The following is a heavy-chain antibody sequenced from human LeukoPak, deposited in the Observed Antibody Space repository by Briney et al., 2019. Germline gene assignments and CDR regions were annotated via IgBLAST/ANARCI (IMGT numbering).Heavy chain of an antibody. CDR3: ARGVEPLAANTLAY. D-gene: IGHD1-14*01. J-gene: IGHJ4*02. Sequence: GGSLRLSCAASGFTVITNDMTWVRQAPRKGLEWVSVLYSDGNTKYADSVQGRFTISRDNSKNTLYLEMNSLSPHDTDVYYCARGVEPLAANTLAYWGQGTLVTVSS. V-gene: IGHV3-53*01. CDR1: GFTVITND. CDR2: LYSDGNT.